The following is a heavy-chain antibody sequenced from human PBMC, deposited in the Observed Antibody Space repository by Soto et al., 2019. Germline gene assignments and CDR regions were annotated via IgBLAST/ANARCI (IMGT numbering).Heavy chain of an antibody. Sequence: PSETLSLTCTVSGGSISSSSYYWGWIRQPPGKGLEWIGSIYYSGSTYYNPSLKSRVTISVDTSKNQFSLKLSSVTAADTAVYYCARQRSSIAARRSYYGMDVWGQGTTVTVSS. V-gene: IGHV4-39*01. D-gene: IGHD6-6*01. CDR1: GGSISSSSYY. CDR2: IYYSGST. CDR3: ARQRSSIAARRSYYGMDV. J-gene: IGHJ6*02.